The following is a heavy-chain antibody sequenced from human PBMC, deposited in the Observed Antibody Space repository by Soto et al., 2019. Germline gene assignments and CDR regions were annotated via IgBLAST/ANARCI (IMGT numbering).Heavy chain of an antibody. J-gene: IGHJ4*02. CDR2: ISPEGFNT. CDR1: AFNFDGHG. D-gene: IGHD2-8*01. V-gene: IGHV3-23*01. Sequence: PEGSLRHSCAASAFNFDGHGMSWVRQAPGKGPEWVSTISPEGFNTHYADSVRGRFTISRDNARNTVDLHMSSLRAEDTAIYYCVSWVSAHLDYWGQGTPVTVSS. CDR3: VSWVSAHLDY.